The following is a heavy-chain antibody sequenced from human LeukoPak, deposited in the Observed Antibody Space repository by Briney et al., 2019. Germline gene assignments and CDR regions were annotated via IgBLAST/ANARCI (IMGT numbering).Heavy chain of an antibody. CDR3: ARRGHTYAYDY. CDR1: GFTFSSYA. D-gene: IGHD5-18*01. CDR2: INSNGDST. V-gene: IGHV3-64*01. Sequence: PGGSLRLSCAASGFTFSSYAMHWVRQAPGKGLEYVSAINSNGDSTFYANSVKGRFTISRDNSKNTLYLQMGSLRAEDMAVYYCARRGHTYAYDYWGQGTLVSVSS. J-gene: IGHJ4*02.